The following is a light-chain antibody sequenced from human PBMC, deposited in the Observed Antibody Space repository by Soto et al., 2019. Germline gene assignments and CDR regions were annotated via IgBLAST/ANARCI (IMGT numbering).Light chain of an antibody. Sequence: EIVMTQAPATLSVSPGERATLSCRASQSVSSNLAWYQQKPGQAPRLLIHGASTRATGIAARFSGSGSGTEFTLTISSLQSEDFAVYYCQQYNNWPPGWTFGQGTNVEIK. CDR3: QQYNNWPPGWT. CDR1: QSVSSN. CDR2: GAS. V-gene: IGKV3-15*01. J-gene: IGKJ1*01.